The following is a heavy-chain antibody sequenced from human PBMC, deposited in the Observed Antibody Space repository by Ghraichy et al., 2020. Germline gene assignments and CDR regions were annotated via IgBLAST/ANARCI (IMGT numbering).Heavy chain of an antibody. V-gene: IGHV4-59*01. Sequence: SQTLSLTCTVSGGSISSYYWSWIRQPPGKGLEWIGYIYYSGSTNYNPSLKSRVTISVDTSKNQFSLKLSSVTAADTAVYYCARGALWFGEPPIDYWGQGTLVTVSS. CDR1: GGSISSYY. CDR3: ARGALWFGEPPIDY. D-gene: IGHD3-10*01. CDR2: IYYSGST. J-gene: IGHJ4*02.